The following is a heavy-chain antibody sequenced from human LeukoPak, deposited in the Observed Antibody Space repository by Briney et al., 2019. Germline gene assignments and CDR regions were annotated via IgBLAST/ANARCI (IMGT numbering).Heavy chain of an antibody. D-gene: IGHD1-7*01. J-gene: IGHJ4*02. CDR3: ARDNGITGTTDIPLDY. CDR2: INPNSGGT. CDR1: GYTFTGYY. V-gene: IGHV1-2*02. Sequence: ASVKVSCKASGYTFTGYYMHWVRQAPGQGLEWMGWINPNSGGTNYAQKFQGRVTMTRDTSISTAYMELSRLRSDDTAVYYCARDNGITGTTDIPLDYWGQGTLVTVSS.